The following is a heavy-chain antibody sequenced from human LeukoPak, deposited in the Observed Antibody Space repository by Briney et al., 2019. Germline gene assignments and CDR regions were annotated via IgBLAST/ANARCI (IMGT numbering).Heavy chain of an antibody. D-gene: IGHD3-9*01. CDR3: ARDLDILTGYYSIHCFYGMDV. Sequence: GGSLRLSCAASGFTFNSYSLNWVRQAPGKGLEWVSTISSNGAYIYYTDSVRGRFTISRDNAKNSLYLQMNSLRAEDTAVCYCARDLDILTGYYSIHCFYGMDVWGQGTTVTVSS. V-gene: IGHV3-21*01. CDR2: ISSNGAYI. J-gene: IGHJ6*02. CDR1: GFTFNSYS.